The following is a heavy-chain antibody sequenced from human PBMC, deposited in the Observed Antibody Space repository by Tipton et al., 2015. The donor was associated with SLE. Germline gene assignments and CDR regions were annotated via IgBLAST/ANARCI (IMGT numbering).Heavy chain of an antibody. Sequence: SLRLSCAASGFTFSSHDMHWVRQISGRGLEWVSGVTPGGDPYYPGSVKGRFTISRENGQNSLYLQINSLRPGDTAVYYCARESEEGCFDYWGQGTLVTVSS. CDR1: GFTFSSHD. V-gene: IGHV3-13*05. CDR2: VTPGGDP. J-gene: IGHJ4*02. CDR3: ARESEEGCFDY.